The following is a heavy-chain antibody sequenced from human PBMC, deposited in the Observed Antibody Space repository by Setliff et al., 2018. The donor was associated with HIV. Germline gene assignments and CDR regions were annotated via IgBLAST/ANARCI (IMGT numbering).Heavy chain of an antibody. J-gene: IGHJ3*02. CDR1: GFTVSSNY. CDR2: IYSGSSTS. V-gene: IGHV3-66*01. Sequence: GGSLRLSCAASGFTVSSNYMSWVRQAPGKGLEWVSIIYSGSSTSYYADSVKGRFTISRDSSKNTLYLQMNILRAEDTVVYYCARGTYCTEGVCIKGALDIRGQGTMVTVSS. CDR3: ARGTYCTEGVCIKGALDI. D-gene: IGHD2-8*01.